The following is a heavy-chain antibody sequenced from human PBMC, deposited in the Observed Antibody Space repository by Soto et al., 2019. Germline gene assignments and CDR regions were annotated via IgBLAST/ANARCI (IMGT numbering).Heavy chain of an antibody. CDR2: ISYDGRNK. J-gene: IGHJ4*02. CDR3: AKAGGGGNSGVDY. D-gene: IGHD2-21*02. CDR1: GFTFSSYA. Sequence: QVQLVESGGGVVQPGTSLRLSCAASGFTFSSYAMHWVRQAPGKGLEWVAVISYDGRNKYYADSVKGRFTISRDNSKNTLYLQMNSLRAEDTAVYYCAKAGGGGNSGVDYWGQGTLVTVSS. V-gene: IGHV3-30*04.